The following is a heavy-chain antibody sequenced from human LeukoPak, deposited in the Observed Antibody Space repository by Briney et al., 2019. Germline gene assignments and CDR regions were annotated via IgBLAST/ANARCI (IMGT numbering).Heavy chain of an antibody. CDR2: IRSDGNNE. D-gene: IGHD1-26*01. CDR1: GFTFSSYG. CDR3: AKRGEAGGNYLYYFDY. J-gene: IGHJ4*02. Sequence: PGGSLRLSCAASGFTFSSYGMHWVRQAPGKGLEWVAFIRSDGNNEFYADSVKGRFTISRDNSKNALYLQMNSLRTEDTAVYFCAKRGEAGGNYLYYFDYWGQGTLVTVSS. V-gene: IGHV3-30*02.